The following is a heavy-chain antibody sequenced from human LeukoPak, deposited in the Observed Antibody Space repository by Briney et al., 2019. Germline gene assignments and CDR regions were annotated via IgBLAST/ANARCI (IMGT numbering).Heavy chain of an antibody. CDR3: ATDRGWRTSGYYLYYFEY. D-gene: IGHD3-3*01. V-gene: IGHV3-7*01. Sequence: GGSLRLSCAASGFIFTNYFMSWVRQAPGKGLEWVASMKHDGSEKYYVDSVRGRFTISRGNTMNSLYLQMSSLRAEDTAVYYCATDRGWRTSGYYLYYFEYWGQGTLVTYSS. CDR2: MKHDGSEK. CDR1: GFIFTNYF. J-gene: IGHJ4*02.